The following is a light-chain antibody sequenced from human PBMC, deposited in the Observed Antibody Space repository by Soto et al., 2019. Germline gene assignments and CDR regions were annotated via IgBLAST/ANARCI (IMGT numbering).Light chain of an antibody. CDR1: QSVTSDY. CDR3: QQYGRP. J-gene: IGKJ1*01. V-gene: IGKV3-20*01. CDR2: GAS. Sequence: ELVLTQSPGTLSLSPGESATLSCRASQSVTSDYLAWYKQKPGQAPRLLIHGASSRATGIPDRFSGSGSGTDFTLTISRLEPEDFAVYYCQQYGRPFGQGTKVDIK.